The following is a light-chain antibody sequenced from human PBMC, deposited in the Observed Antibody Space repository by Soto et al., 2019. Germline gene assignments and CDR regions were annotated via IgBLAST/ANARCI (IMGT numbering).Light chain of an antibody. J-gene: IGLJ2*01. CDR3: ATWDDSLNGVV. CDR2: NVD. CDR1: SSNVGGNA. Sequence: QSVLTQPPSTSGTPGQRVTISCSGSSSNVGGNAVNWYQQLPGSAPRLLIYNVDQRPSGVPDRFSASKSGTSASLAISGPQSEDEADYYCATWDDSLNGVVFGGGTKLTVL. V-gene: IGLV1-44*01.